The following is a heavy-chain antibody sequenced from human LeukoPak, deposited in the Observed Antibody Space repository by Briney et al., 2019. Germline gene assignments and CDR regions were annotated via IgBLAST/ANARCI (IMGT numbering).Heavy chain of an antibody. CDR2: IYYSGST. CDR3: ARAPNPYYYDSSGYRYYFDY. D-gene: IGHD3-22*01. Sequence: SETLSLTCTVSGGSISSSSYYWGWTRQPPGKGLEWIGSIYYSGSTYYNPSLKSRVTISVDTSKNQFSLKLSSVTAADTAVYYCARAPNPYYYDSSGYRYYFDYWGQGTLVTVSS. J-gene: IGHJ4*02. CDR1: GGSISSSSYY. V-gene: IGHV4-39*07.